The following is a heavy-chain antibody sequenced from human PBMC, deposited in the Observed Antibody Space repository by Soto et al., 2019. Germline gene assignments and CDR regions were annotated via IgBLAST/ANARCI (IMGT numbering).Heavy chain of an antibody. J-gene: IGHJ3*01. D-gene: IGHD3-22*01. CDR3: ARAAKRYYCDSSDFYDALDF. Sequence: ASVKVSCKASGGTFSTYAISWVRQAPGQGLEWMGGIIPMFVTTNYAQDFQGRVTITADESTSTVYMELNSLKSEDTAMYYCARAAKRYYCDSSDFYDALDFWGQGTMVTVSS. CDR1: GGTFSTYA. V-gene: IGHV1-69*13. CDR2: IIPMFVTT.